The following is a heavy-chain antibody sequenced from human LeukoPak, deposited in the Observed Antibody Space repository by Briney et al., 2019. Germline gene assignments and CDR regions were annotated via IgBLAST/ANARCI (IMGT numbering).Heavy chain of an antibody. J-gene: IGHJ4*02. CDR1: GYTFTVYY. CDR3: ARSDGAYYFDY. CDR2: INPNNDVT. V-gene: IGHV1-2*02. D-gene: IGHD2-21*01. Sequence: ASVKVSCTSSGYTFTVYYMHWVRQAPGQGLEWMGWINPNNDVTNYALKFQGRVTMTRDTSISTAYMELSGLRSDDTAVYYCARSDGAYYFDYWGQGTLVTVSS.